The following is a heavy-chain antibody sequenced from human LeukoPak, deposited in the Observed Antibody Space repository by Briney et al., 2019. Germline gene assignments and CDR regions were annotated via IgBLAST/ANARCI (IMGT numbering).Heavy chain of an antibody. CDR3: AKGEVGATKLRDY. Sequence: GGSLRLSCAASGFTFGNYVMSWVRQAPGKGLEWVSSISGSGGSADYADSVKGRITISRDNSRDTLYLQMNGLRAEDTAVYYCAKGEVGATKLRDYWGQGILVTVSS. D-gene: IGHD1-26*01. J-gene: IGHJ4*02. CDR1: GFTFGNYV. V-gene: IGHV3-23*01. CDR2: ISGSGGSA.